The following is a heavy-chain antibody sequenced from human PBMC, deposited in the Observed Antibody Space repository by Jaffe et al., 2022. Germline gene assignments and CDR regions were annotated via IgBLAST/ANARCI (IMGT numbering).Heavy chain of an antibody. CDR1: GFTFSNSY. Sequence: QVQLVQSGSEVTKPGASVKLSCRASGFTFSNSYINWVRRAPGQGFEWMGMIHPRDGSSKYAQNFQGRVSMTRDTSTSTVFMELSSLTSQDTAMYYCARDDGKWLVPNWFFDLWGRGSFVSVSS. J-gene: IGHJ2*01. V-gene: IGHV1-46*01. CDR3: ARDDGKWLVPNWFFDL. CDR2: IHPRDGSS. D-gene: IGHD6-19*01.